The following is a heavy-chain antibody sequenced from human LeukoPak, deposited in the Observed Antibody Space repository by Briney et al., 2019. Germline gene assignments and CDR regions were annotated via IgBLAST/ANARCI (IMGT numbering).Heavy chain of an antibody. Sequence: GGSLRLSCAASGFTFSSYSMNWVRQAPGKGLEWVSGFSGGSGTTHYRDSVKGRFTISRDNSKNTVFLQMDSLRAEDTAVYYCARWDGYGDYWGQGTPVTVSS. CDR2: FSGGSGTT. CDR1: GFTFSSYS. D-gene: IGHD5-24*01. CDR3: ARWDGYGDY. J-gene: IGHJ4*02. V-gene: IGHV3-23*01.